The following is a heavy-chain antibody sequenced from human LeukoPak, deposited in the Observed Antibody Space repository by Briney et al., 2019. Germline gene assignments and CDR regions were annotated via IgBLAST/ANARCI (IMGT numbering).Heavy chain of an antibody. Sequence: SETLTLTCTVSGGSISSYYWSWIRQPPGKGLEWIGYIYYSGSTNYNPSLKSRVTISVDTSKNQFSLKLSSVTAADTAVYYCARAGLRAVADYFDYWGQGTLVTVSS. J-gene: IGHJ4*02. V-gene: IGHV4-59*01. CDR3: ARAGLRAVADYFDY. D-gene: IGHD6-19*01. CDR2: IYYSGST. CDR1: GGSISSYY.